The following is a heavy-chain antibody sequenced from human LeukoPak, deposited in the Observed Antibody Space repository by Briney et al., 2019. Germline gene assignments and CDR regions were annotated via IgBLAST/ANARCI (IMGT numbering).Heavy chain of an antibody. CDR1: GYTFTSYG. V-gene: IGHV7-4-1*02. Sequence: ASVKVSCKASGYTFTSYGISWVRQAPGQGLEWMEWINTNTGNPTYAQGFTGRFVFSLDTSVSTAYLQISSLKAEDTAVYYCARDRRRLSSSWFNWFDPWGQGTLVTASS. D-gene: IGHD6-13*01. J-gene: IGHJ5*02. CDR2: INTNTGNP. CDR3: ARDRRRLSSSWFNWFDP.